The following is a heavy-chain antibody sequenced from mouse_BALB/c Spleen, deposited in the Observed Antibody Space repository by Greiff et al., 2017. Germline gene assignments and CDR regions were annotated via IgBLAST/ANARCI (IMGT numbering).Heavy chain of an antibody. V-gene: IGHV5-6-5*01. D-gene: IGHD1-2*01. Sequence: DVKLVESGGGLVKPGGSLKLSCAASGFTFSSYAMSWVRQTPEKRLEWVASISSGGSTYYPDSVKGRFTISRDNARNILYLQMSSLRSEDTAMYYCARGGTATLAMDYWGQGTSVTVSS. J-gene: IGHJ4*01. CDR3: ARGGTATLAMDY. CDR2: ISSGGST. CDR1: GFTFSSYA.